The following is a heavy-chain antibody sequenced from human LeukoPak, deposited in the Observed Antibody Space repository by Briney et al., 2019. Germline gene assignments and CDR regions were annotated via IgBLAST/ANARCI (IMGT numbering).Heavy chain of an antibody. CDR3: AKLRFLEWLSTYYFDY. D-gene: IGHD3-3*01. CDR2: ISGSGGST. CDR1: GFTFSSYA. Sequence: PGGSLRLSCAASGFTFSSYAMSWVRQAPGKGLEGVSTISGSGGSTYYADSVKGRFTISRDNSKNTLYLLMNSLRAEDTAVYYCAKLRFLEWLSTYYFDYWGQGTLVTVSS. J-gene: IGHJ4*02. V-gene: IGHV3-23*01.